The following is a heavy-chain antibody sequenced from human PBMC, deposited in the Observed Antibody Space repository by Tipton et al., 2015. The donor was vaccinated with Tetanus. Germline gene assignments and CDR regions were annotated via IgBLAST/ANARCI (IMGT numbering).Heavy chain of an antibody. CDR3: ARHLYGYWFDP. V-gene: IGHV4-39*02. CDR2: VYFEGST. Sequence: TLSLTCIVSRASISDKKYYWGWIRQAPGKGLEWIASVYFEGSTYYSPSLKSRLTIDVDTSQNLFSLRLTSVTAADTAVYYCARHLYGYWFDPWGQGALVTVSS. J-gene: IGHJ5*02. CDR1: RASISDKKYY. D-gene: IGHD5-18*01.